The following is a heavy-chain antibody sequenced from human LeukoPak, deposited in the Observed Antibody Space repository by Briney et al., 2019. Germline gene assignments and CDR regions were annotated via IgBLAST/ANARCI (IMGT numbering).Heavy chain of an antibody. D-gene: IGHD6-19*01. CDR2: IYHSGST. CDR3: ARCKGGWSDHYYGLDV. V-gene: IGHV4-30-2*01. Sequence: SETLSLTCAVSGGSISSGGYYWSWIRQPPGKGLEWIGYIYHSGSTYYNPSLKSRVTISVDRSKNQFSLKLSSVTAADTAVYYCARCKGGWSDHYYGLDVWGQGTTVTVSS. J-gene: IGHJ6*02. CDR1: GGSISSGGYY.